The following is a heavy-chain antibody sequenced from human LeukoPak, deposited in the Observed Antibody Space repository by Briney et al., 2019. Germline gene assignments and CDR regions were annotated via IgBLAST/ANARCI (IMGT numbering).Heavy chain of an antibody. CDR2: INPNSGGT. J-gene: IGHJ3*02. CDR1: GYTFTDYY. Sequence: ASVKVSCKASGYTFTDYYMHWVRRAPGQGLEWVGWINPNSGGTIYAQKFQGRVTMTRDTSISTSYMELSSLRSDDMAMYYCARAGIWDYSDSSGYHNAAFDIWGQGTKVTVSS. CDR3: ARAGIWDYSDSSGYHNAAFDI. D-gene: IGHD3-22*01. V-gene: IGHV1-2*02.